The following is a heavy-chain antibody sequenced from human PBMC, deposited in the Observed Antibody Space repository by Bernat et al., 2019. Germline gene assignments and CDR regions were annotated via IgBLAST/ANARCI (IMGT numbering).Heavy chain of an antibody. V-gene: IGHV3-30*01. CDR2: ISYDGSNK. Sequence: QVQLVESGGGVVQPGRSLRLSCAASGFTFSSYAMHWVRQAPGKGLEWVAVISYDGSNKYYADSEKGRFTISRDNTKNTLYLQMNSLRAEDTAVYYWARDAIYCSGTRCSEDNYYYYYMDVWGKGTTVTVSS. J-gene: IGHJ6*03. D-gene: IGHD2-2*01. CDR1: GFTFSSYA. CDR3: ARDAIYCSGTRCSEDNYYYYYMDV.